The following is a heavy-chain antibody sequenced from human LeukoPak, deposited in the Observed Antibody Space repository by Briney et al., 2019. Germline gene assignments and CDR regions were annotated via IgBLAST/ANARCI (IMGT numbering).Heavy chain of an antibody. CDR2: INHSGST. J-gene: IGHJ4*02. Sequence: PSETLSLTCAVYGGSFSGYYWSWIRQPPGKGLEWIGEINHSGSTNYNPSLKSRVTISVDTSKNKFSLKLSSVTAADTAVYYCARVRDSTLYLPYYFDYWGQGTLVTVSS. V-gene: IGHV4-34*01. CDR1: GGSFSGYY. D-gene: IGHD2/OR15-2a*01. CDR3: ARVRDSTLYLPYYFDY.